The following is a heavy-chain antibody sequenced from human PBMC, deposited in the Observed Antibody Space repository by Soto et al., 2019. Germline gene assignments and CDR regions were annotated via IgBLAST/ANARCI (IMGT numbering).Heavy chain of an antibody. D-gene: IGHD3-22*01. CDR1: GYTFTNYC. Sequence: ASVKVSCKASGYTFTNYCISWVRQAPGQGLEWMGWISPNNGNTNYAQKLQGRVTMTTDTSTSTAYMELRSLRSEDTAGYYCARGRCGYYGSRGYSAPRDWGQGTLVTVSS. V-gene: IGHV1-18*04. CDR3: ARGRCGYYGSRGYSAPRD. J-gene: IGHJ4*02. CDR2: ISPNNGNT.